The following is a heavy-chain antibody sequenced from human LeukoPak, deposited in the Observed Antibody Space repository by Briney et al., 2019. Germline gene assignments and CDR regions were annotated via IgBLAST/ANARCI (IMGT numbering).Heavy chain of an antibody. V-gene: IGHV3-11*04. CDR3: ARDSGPADYVWGSYRDPFDY. J-gene: IGHJ4*01. D-gene: IGHD3-16*02. CDR2: ISSSGSTI. Sequence: GGSLRLSCAASGFTFSDYYMSWIRQAPGKGLEWVSYISSSGSTIYYADSVKGRFTISRDNAKNSLYLQTNSLRAEDTAVYYCARDSGPADYVWGSYRDPFDYWGQGTLVTVSS. CDR1: GFTFSDYY.